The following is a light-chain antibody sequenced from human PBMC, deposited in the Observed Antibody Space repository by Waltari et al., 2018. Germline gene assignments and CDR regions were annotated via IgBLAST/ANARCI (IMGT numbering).Light chain of an antibody. CDR2: IAS. CDR1: QDIGNR. J-gene: IGKJ2*01. V-gene: IGKV1-9*01. Sequence: DIQMTQSPSSLSDSVGGKVTITCRASQDIGNRLAWYQQKPGKAPNLLIYIASNLQSGVPSRFSGFGSGTDFTLTISSLQPGDFAVYYCQQRKTYPYTFGQGTKLEIK. CDR3: QQRKTYPYT.